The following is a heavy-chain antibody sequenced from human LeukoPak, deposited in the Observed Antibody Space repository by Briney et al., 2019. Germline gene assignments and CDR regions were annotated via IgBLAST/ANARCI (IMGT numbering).Heavy chain of an antibody. D-gene: IGHD1-26*01. CDR1: GFTDSSNY. Sequence: PGGSLRLSCAASGFTDSSNYMSWVRQAPGKGLEWVSVIYSGGSTYYADSVKGRFTISRDNSKNTLYLQMNSLRAEDTAVYYCARDPSPYGGRDYYYYYGMDVWGQGTTVTVSS. CDR2: IYSGGST. CDR3: ARDPSPYGGRDYYYYYGMDV. V-gene: IGHV3-53*01. J-gene: IGHJ6*02.